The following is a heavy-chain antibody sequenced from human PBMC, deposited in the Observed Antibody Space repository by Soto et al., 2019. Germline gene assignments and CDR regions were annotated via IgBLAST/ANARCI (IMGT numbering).Heavy chain of an antibody. CDR2: INHSGST. Sequence: SETLSLTCAVYGGSFSGYYWSWIRQPPGKGLEWIGEINHSGSTNYNPSLKSRVTISVDTSKNQFSLKLSSVTAADTAVYYCASRVDTAMVHFDYWGQGTQVTVSS. V-gene: IGHV4-34*01. CDR3: ASRVDTAMVHFDY. CDR1: GGSFSGYY. D-gene: IGHD5-18*01. J-gene: IGHJ4*02.